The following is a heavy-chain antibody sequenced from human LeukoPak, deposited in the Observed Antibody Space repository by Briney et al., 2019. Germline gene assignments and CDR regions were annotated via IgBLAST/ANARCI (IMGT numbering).Heavy chain of an antibody. D-gene: IGHD3-10*01. V-gene: IGHV4-61*02. CDR3: ASGTFGGRDAFDI. J-gene: IGHJ3*02. CDR1: GGSISSGSYY. Sequence: SETLSLTCTVSGGSISSGSYYWSWIRQPAGKGLEWIGRIYTSGSTNYNPSLKSRVTISVDTSKNQFSLKLSSVTAADTAVYYCASGTFGGRDAFDIWGQGTMVIISS. CDR2: IYTSGST.